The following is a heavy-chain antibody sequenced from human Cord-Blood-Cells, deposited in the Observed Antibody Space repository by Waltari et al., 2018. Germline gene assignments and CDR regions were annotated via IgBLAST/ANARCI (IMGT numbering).Heavy chain of an antibody. D-gene: IGHD3-10*01. CDR2: INAGNGNT. V-gene: IGHV1-3*01. CDR3: ARDGLSGGSGSYYYYYYMDV. Sequence: KASGYTFTSYAMHWVRQAPGQRLEWMGWINAGNGNTKYSQKFQGRVTITRDTSASTAYMELSSLRSEDTAVYYCARDGLSGGSGSYYYYYYMDVWGKGTTVTVSS. J-gene: IGHJ6*03. CDR1: GYTFTSYA.